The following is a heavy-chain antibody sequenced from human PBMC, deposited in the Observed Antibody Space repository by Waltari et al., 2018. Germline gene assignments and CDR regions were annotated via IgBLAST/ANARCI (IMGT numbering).Heavy chain of an antibody. CDR2: IRGSGRST. J-gene: IGHJ5*01. V-gene: IGHV3-23*01. D-gene: IGHD5-18*01. CDR1: GFTFSNYA. Sequence: EVQLLESGGGLVQPGGSLRLSCTASGFTFSNYAMNWVRQAPGKGLGWVSRIRGSGRSTYYADSVKGRFTISRDNSKNTLYLQMNSLRAEDTAVHYCAKMTGDSSGWFDSWGQGTLVTVSS. CDR3: AKMTGDSSGWFDS.